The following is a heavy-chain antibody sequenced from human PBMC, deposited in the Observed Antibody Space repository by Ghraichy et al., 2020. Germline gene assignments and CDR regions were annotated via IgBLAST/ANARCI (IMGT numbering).Heavy chain of an antibody. CDR3: ARGSKVVRFYYYDGMDV. D-gene: IGHD4-23*01. CDR1: GFTFSSYS. Sequence: GGSLRLSCVCSGFTFSSYSMNWVRQSPGKGLEWVSYITSSSRNTFYADSVKGRFTISRDNAQNSLSLQMNSLRDEDTAVYYCARGSKVVRFYYYDGMDVWGQGTTVTVSS. V-gene: IGHV3-48*02. J-gene: IGHJ6*02. CDR2: ITSSSRNT.